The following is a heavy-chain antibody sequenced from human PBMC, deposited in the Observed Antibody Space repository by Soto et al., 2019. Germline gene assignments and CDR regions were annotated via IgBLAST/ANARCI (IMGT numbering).Heavy chain of an antibody. CDR1: GGSISSGYYS. J-gene: IGHJ5*02. CDR2: IYNSGIT. CDR3: ARGVTVFGLVSRFWFDP. Sequence: PSETLSLTCTVSGGSISSGYYSWSWVRQSPGKGLEWIGHIYNSGITYYNPSLKSRVVISIDTSRNQFSLRLNSLTAAGRAVYFCARGVTVFGLVSRFWFDPWGQGTVVTVSS. V-gene: IGHV4-30-4*01. D-gene: IGHD3-3*01.